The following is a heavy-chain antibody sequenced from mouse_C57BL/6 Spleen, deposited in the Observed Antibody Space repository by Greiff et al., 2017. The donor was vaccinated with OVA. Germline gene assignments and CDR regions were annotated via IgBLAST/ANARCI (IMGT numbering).Heavy chain of an antibody. CDR2: INPNNGGT. Sequence: EVQLVESGPELVKPGASVKMSCKASGYTFTDYNMHWVKQSHGKSLEWIGYINPNNGGTSYNQKFKGKATLTVNKSSSTAYMELRSLTSEDSAVYYCARDIYAMDYWGQGTSVTVSS. V-gene: IGHV1-22*01. J-gene: IGHJ4*01. CDR1: GYTFTDYN. CDR3: ARDIYAMDY.